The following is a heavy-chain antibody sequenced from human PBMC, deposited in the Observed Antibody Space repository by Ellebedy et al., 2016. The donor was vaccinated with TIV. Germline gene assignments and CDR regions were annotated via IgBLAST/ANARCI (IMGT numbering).Heavy chain of an antibody. J-gene: IGHJ6*04. CDR3: ARSFYYDVLTV. V-gene: IGHV4-34*01. CDR2: VNYSGSS. CDR1: GGSFSAYY. D-gene: IGHD3-9*01. Sequence: GSLRLSCAVSGGSFSAYYWSWIRQSPGKGLEWIGEVNYSGSSHYNPALKSRATISTDTSKQQFSLKLRSLTAADTAMYYCARSFYYDVLTVWGKGTTVIVSS.